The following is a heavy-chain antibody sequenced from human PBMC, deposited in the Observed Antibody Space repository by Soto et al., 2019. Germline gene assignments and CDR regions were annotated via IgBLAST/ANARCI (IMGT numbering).Heavy chain of an antibody. Sequence: EVQLLESGGGLVQPGGSLRLSCAASGFTFSSFAMSWVRQAPGKGLEWLAGITFRGDYTYYADSVKGRFTLSRDNSRNRPVLEMTSLQVEDTARYYCAKLGTMAVFDSWGQGTLLTVSS. CDR2: ITFRGDYT. V-gene: IGHV3-23*01. D-gene: IGHD3-10*01. CDR3: AKLGTMAVFDS. J-gene: IGHJ4*02. CDR1: GFTFSSFA.